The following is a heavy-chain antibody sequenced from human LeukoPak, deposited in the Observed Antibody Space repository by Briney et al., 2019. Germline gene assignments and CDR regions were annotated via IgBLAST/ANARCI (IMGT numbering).Heavy chain of an antibody. J-gene: IGHJ4*02. D-gene: IGHD3-10*01. CDR1: GYTFTGYY. V-gene: IGHV1-2*06. Sequence: ASVKVSCKASGYTFTGYYMHWVRQAPGQGLEWMGRINPNSGGPNYAQKFQGRVTLTRDTSISTAYMELSRLRSDDTAIYYCARESSDGSGSYDYWGQGTLVTVSS. CDR2: INPNSGGP. CDR3: ARESSDGSGSYDY.